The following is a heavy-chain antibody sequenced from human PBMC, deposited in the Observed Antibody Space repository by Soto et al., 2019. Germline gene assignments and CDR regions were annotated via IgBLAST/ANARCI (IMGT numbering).Heavy chain of an antibody. CDR2: ISATGST. D-gene: IGHD6-19*01. Sequence: EMQVLDSGGGLVQPGGSQRLSCEASGFTFSNYAMSWVRQAPGKGLEWVSTISATGSTLYADSVKGRFTNSRDNSKNTVYRQMNFLRAEDTAVYYCAKVSNKWAVAQRGYFDYWGQGTLVTVSS. J-gene: IGHJ4*02. V-gene: IGHV3-23*01. CDR1: GFTFSNYA. CDR3: AKVSNKWAVAQRGYFDY.